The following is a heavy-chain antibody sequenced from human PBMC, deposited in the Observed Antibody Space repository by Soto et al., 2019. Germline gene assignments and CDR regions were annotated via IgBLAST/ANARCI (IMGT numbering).Heavy chain of an antibody. J-gene: IGHJ5*01. CDR1: GDSISNLDYF. CDR3: ARGRYCLTGRCFPNWFDS. Sequence: NPSETLSLTCSVSGDSISNLDYFWAWIRQPPGQALEYIGYIYKSATTYYNPSFESRVAISVGTSKSQFSLNVTSVTAADTAVYFCARGRYCLTGRCFPNWFDSWGQGALVTVSS. D-gene: IGHD7-27*01. CDR2: IYKSATT. V-gene: IGHV4-30-4*01.